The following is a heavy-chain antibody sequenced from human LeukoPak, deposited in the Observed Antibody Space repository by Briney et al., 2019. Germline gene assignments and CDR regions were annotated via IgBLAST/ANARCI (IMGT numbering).Heavy chain of an antibody. D-gene: IGHD4-23*01. CDR3: ARRAGGYSHPYDY. CDR2: IYSGGTT. Sequence: GGSLRLSCAVSGFTVSGNYMSWVRQAPGKGLGWASLIYSGGTTYYADSVKGRFTISRDNSKNTLYLQMNSLRAEDTAVYYCARRAGGYSHPYDYWGQGILVTVSS. V-gene: IGHV3-53*01. CDR1: GFTVSGNY. J-gene: IGHJ4*02.